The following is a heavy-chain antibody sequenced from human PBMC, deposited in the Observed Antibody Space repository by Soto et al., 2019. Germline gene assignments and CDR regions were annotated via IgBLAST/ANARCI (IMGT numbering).Heavy chain of an antibody. V-gene: IGHV3-53*01. Sequence: EVQLVESGGGLIQRGGSLRLSCAASGFTVSDKYMSWVRQAPGKGLEWVSAIYSGGSTYYADSVKGRFTISRDNSKNTLYLQMNSLRAEDTAVYYCASPRGNYYWYFDLWGRGTLVTVSP. CDR2: IYSGGST. D-gene: IGHD4-4*01. CDR1: GFTVSDKY. CDR3: ASPRGNYYWYFDL. J-gene: IGHJ2*01.